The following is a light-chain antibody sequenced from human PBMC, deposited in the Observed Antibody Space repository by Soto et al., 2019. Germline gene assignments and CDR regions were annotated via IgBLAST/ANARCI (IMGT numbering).Light chain of an antibody. CDR2: DVS. Sequence: SVLTQPASVSGSPGQSITISCPGTSSDVGGYNYVSWYQQHPGKAPKLMIYDVSNRPSGVSNRFSGSKSGNTASLTISGLQAEDEADYYCSSYTSSSTNVFGTGTKVTVL. CDR3: SSYTSSSTNV. J-gene: IGLJ1*01. CDR1: SSDVGGYNY. V-gene: IGLV2-14*01.